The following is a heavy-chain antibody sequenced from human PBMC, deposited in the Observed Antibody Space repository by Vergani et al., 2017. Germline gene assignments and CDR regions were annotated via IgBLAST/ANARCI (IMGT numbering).Heavy chain of an antibody. CDR2: INSDGSST. Sequence: EVQLLESGGGLVQPGGSLRLSCAASGFTFSSYAMSWVRQAPGKGLEWVSRINSDGSSTSYADSVKGRFTISRDNAKNTLYLQMNSLRAEDTAVYYCAKGVATGYWGQGTLVTVSS. D-gene: IGHD2-21*02. CDR1: GFTFSSYA. V-gene: IGHV3-23*01. J-gene: IGHJ4*02. CDR3: AKGVATGY.